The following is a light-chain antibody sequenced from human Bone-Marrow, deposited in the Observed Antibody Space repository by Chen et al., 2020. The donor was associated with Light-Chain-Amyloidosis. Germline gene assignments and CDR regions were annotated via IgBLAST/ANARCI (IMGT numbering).Light chain of an antibody. CDR3: SSFTSSRTVV. J-gene: IGLJ2*01. V-gene: IGLV2-14*03. CDR1: SSALGGYNF. Sequence: QSALTQPASVSESPGQSITISCTGTSSALGGYNFVSWYQQHPGKAPKLMIFDVSSRPSGVSDRFSGSKSGNTASLTISGLQAEDEATYYCSSFTSSRTVVFGTGTRLTVL. CDR2: DVS.